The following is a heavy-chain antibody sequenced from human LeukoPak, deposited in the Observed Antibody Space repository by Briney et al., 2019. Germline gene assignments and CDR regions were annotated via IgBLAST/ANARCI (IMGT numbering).Heavy chain of an antibody. J-gene: IGHJ4*02. CDR1: GGSISSYY. Sequence: PSETLSLTCTVSGGSISSYYWSWIRQPAGKGLEWIGRIYTSGNTNYNPSLESRVTISVDESKTQLSLRLESVTAADTAVYYCARGTITTVTDSWGPGTLVTVSS. D-gene: IGHD4-17*01. CDR2: IYTSGNT. CDR3: ARGTITTVTDS. V-gene: IGHV4-4*07.